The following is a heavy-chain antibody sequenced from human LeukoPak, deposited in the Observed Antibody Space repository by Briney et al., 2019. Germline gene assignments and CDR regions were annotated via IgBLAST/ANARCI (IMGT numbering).Heavy chain of an antibody. D-gene: IGHD6-13*01. V-gene: IGHV3-48*04. CDR3: TSPPHITAAAGGY. CDR2: IGTSSTTI. Sequence: GGSLRLSCAASGFTFSSYTMNWVRQPPGKGLEWVSNIGTSSTTIYYADSVKGRFTISRDNAKSTLYLQMNSLRADDTAVYYCTSPPHITAAAGGYWGQGTLVTVSS. J-gene: IGHJ4*02. CDR1: GFTFSSYT.